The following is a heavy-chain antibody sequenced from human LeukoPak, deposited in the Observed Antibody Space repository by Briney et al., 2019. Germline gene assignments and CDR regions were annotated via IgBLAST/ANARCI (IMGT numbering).Heavy chain of an antibody. J-gene: IGHJ6*02. Sequence: PGGSLRLSCAASGVTFSTYGMHWVRQAPGKGLQWVTVISYDSSTKYYIDSVKGRFTISRDNSKNTLYLQMNSLRGEDTAVYYCARNRVGWTMDYYYGLDVWGQGTTVSVSS. CDR1: GVTFSTYG. D-gene: IGHD4/OR15-4a*01. CDR3: ARNRVGWTMDYYYGLDV. CDR2: ISYDSSTK. V-gene: IGHV3-30*03.